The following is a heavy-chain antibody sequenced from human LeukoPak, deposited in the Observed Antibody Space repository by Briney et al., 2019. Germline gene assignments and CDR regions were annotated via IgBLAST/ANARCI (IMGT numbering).Heavy chain of an antibody. CDR2: IKQDGSDK. CDR3: ARDSIPGYDSSGYMVAFDI. J-gene: IGHJ3*02. V-gene: IGHV3-7*05. D-gene: IGHD3-22*01. CDR1: GFTFNNYW. Sequence: GGSLRLSCAASGFTFNNYWMTWVRQAPGKGLEWVASIKQDGSDKYYVDSVKGRFTISRDNAKNSLYLQMNSLRAEDTAVYYCARDSIPGYDSSGYMVAFDIWGQGTMVTVSS.